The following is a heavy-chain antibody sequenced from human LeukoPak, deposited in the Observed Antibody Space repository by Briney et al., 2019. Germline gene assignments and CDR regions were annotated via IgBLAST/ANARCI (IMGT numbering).Heavy chain of an antibody. V-gene: IGHV3-23*01. CDR3: AKEMGSRSCLFYFDY. CDR1: VFTFSSYA. CDR2: IIGSGGST. D-gene: IGHD3-10*01. Sequence: GGSLRLSCAAPVFTFSSYAMSWVRQAPGKRLEWVSAIIGSGGSTYYADSVKGRVTISRDNSKNTLYLLVNTLRGEDTAVYYCAKEMGSRSCLFYFDYWGQGTLLTVSS. J-gene: IGHJ4*01.